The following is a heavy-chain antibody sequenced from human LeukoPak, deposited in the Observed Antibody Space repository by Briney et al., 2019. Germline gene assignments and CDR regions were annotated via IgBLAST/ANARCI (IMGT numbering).Heavy chain of an antibody. CDR1: GFTFSSYE. CDR3: ARTQYNWNVLGYFDY. CDR2: ISSSGSTI. Sequence: GGSLRLSCAASGFTFSSYEMNWVRQAPGKGLEWASYISSSGSTIYHADSVKGRFTISRDNAKNSLYLQMNSLRAEDTAVYYCARTQYNWNVLGYFDYWGQGTLVTVSS. D-gene: IGHD1-1*01. J-gene: IGHJ4*02. V-gene: IGHV3-48*03.